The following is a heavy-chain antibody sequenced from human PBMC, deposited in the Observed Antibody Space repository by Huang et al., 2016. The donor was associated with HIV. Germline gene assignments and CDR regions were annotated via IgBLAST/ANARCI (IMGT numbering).Heavy chain of an antibody. CDR2: SIPTPGTT. CDR1: GGSFRNFA. CDR3: ATVDYYDTSGPQRGYFDN. J-gene: IGHJ4*02. Sequence: QVQLVQSGAEVKKPGSSVKVSCKASGGSFRNFAIGWVRQAPGQGLEWMGGSIPTPGTTNYAKKFQGRVTIIADESTSTAYMELSSLRSEDTAVYYCATVDYYDTSGPQRGYFDNWGQGTLVTVSS. D-gene: IGHD3-22*01. V-gene: IGHV1-69*01.